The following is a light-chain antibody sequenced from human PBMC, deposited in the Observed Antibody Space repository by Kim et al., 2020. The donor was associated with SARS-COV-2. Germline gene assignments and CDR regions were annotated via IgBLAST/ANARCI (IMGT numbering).Light chain of an antibody. V-gene: IGLV1-40*01. J-gene: IGLJ2*01. CDR2: VNS. CDR1: SANIGAGYD. CDR3: QSYDTSLGGSRV. Sequence: VTITCTWSSANIGAGYDVHWYQRLPGTAPKLPIYVNSNRPSGVPDRFSGFKSGTSASLAITGLQAADEADYYCQSYDTSLGGSRVFGGGTKLTVL.